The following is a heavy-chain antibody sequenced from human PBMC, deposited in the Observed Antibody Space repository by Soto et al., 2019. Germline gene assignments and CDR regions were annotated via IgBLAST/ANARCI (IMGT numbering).Heavy chain of an antibody. CDR3: ARESSNGMDV. D-gene: IGHD1-26*01. CDR1: GGSISSYY. CDR2: IYYSGST. V-gene: IGHV4-59*01. J-gene: IGHJ6*02. Sequence: LSLTCTVSGGSISSYYWSWIRQPPGNGLEWIGYIYYSGSTNYNPSLKSRVTISVDTSKNQFSLKLSSVTAADTAVYYCARESSNGMDVWGQGTTVTVSS.